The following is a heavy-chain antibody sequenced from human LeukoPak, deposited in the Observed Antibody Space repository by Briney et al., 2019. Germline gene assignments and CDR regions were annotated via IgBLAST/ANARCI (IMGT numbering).Heavy chain of an antibody. CDR1: GVSISSDY. CDR3: ARGVITIFGVITRFEP. V-gene: IGHV4-59*12. Sequence: SETLSLTCTVSGVSISSDYWSWIRQPPGKGLEWIGYIYYSGRTNYNPSLKSRVTISADTSKNQFSLKLNSVTAADTAVYYCARGVITIFGVITRFEPWGQGTLVTVSS. D-gene: IGHD3-3*01. CDR2: IYYSGRT. J-gene: IGHJ5*02.